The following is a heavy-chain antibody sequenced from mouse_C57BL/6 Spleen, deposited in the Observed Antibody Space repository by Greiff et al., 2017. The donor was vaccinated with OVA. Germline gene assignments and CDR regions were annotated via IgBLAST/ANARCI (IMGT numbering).Heavy chain of an antibody. CDR1: GFTFSSYG. CDR3: ARHQTYFDY. V-gene: IGHV5-6*02. J-gene: IGHJ2*01. CDR2: ISSGGSYT. Sequence: EVMLVESGGDLVKPGGSLKLSCAASGFTFSSYGMSWVRQTPDKRLEWVATISSGGSYTYYPDSVKGRFTISRDNAKNTLYLQMSSLKSEDTAMYYCARHQTYFDYWGQGTTLTVSS.